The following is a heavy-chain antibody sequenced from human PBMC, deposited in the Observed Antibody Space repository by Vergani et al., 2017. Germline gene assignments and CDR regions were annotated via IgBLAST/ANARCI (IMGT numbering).Heavy chain of an antibody. D-gene: IGHD3-10*01. J-gene: IGHJ5*02. CDR1: GGSMSGDY. CDR3: GRVADFYGLGSRLLDL. V-gene: IGHV4-59*01. CDR2: MYHSGST. Sequence: QVQLQESGPGLVKPSQTLSLTCAVSGGSMSGDYWSWIRQPPGKELAWIGYMYHSGSTNYNPPLETRVTISGDTSKNQFSLKLNSVTAADTAVYYCGRVADFYGLGSRLLDLWGQGILVTVSS.